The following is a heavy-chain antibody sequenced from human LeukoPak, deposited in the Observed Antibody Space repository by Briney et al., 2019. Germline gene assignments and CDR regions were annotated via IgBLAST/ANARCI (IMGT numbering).Heavy chain of an antibody. V-gene: IGHV4-39*01. CDR1: GGSISRSSYD. CDR2: SNSSGGT. Sequence: PSHTLYLGCTVGGGSISRSSYDCGWIRPPPGKGLDWIGNSNSSGGTYYNPSLDSRVTISVDTSKNQFSLKLSSVTAADTAVYYCARRMYYYDSSGYYFGRHFDYWGQGTLVTVSS. J-gene: IGHJ4*02. CDR3: ARRMYYYDSSGYYFGRHFDY. D-gene: IGHD3-22*01.